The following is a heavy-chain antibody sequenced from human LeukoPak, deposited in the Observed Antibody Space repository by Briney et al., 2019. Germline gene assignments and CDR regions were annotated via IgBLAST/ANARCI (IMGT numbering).Heavy chain of an antibody. CDR2: IIPIFGTA. CDR3: ARRVLQLGIDY. D-gene: IGHD7-27*01. V-gene: IGHV1-69*05. Sequence: ASVKVSCKASGGTFSGYAISWVRQAPGQGLEWMGGIIPIFGTANYAQKFQGRVTITTDESTSTAYMELSSLRSEDTAVYYCARRVLQLGIDYWGQGTLVTVSS. J-gene: IGHJ4*02. CDR1: GGTFSGYA.